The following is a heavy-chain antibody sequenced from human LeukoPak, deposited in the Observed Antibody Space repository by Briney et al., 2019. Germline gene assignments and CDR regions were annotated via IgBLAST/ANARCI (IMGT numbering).Heavy chain of an antibody. CDR3: ARFGEDGMDV. CDR2: ISYDGSNK. Sequence: QTGGCLRLSCAASGFTFSSYAMHWVRQAPGKGLEWVAVISYDGSNKYYADSVKGRFTISRDNSKNTLYLQMNSLRAEDTAVYYCARFGEDGMDVWGQGTTVTVSS. CDR1: GFTFSSYA. J-gene: IGHJ6*02. V-gene: IGHV3-30-3*01. D-gene: IGHD3-10*01.